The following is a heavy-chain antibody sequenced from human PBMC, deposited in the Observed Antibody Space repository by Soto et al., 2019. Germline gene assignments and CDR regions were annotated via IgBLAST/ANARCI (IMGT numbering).Heavy chain of an antibody. J-gene: IGHJ4*02. V-gene: IGHV4-59*08. Sequence: QVQLQESGPGLVKPSETLSLTCTVSGGSISSHYWSWIRQPPGKGLEWIGYIYYSGSTNYNPSLKSRLTLSVDTSKSHFSLKLNSVTAADTAVYYCARLEERRYYFDYWGQGTLVTVSS. CDR2: IYYSGST. CDR3: ARLEERRYYFDY. D-gene: IGHD1-1*01. CDR1: GGSISSHY.